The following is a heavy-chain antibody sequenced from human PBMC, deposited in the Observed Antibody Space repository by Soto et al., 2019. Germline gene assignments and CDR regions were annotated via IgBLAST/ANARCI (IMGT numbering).Heavy chain of an antibody. D-gene: IGHD3-9*01. Sequence: QLQLQESGPGLVKPSETLSLTCTVSGGSISSSSYYWGWIRQPPGKGLEWIGSIYYSGSTYYNPSIKRRATIPVDTSKNLFPRTLSSVTSAETAWYYLASPPGLRYFHWLCPFVSWGQGTLVTVSS. J-gene: IGHJ5*02. CDR3: ASPPGLRYFHWLCPFVS. CDR1: GGSISSSSYY. V-gene: IGHV4-39*01. CDR2: IYYSGST.